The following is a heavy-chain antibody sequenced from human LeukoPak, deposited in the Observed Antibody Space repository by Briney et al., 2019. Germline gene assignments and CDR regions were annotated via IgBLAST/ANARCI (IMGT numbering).Heavy chain of an antibody. V-gene: IGHV1-69*04. CDR2: IIPILGIA. Sequence: GSSVKVSCKASGGTFSSYTISWVRQAPGQGLEWMGRIIPILGIANYAQKFQGRVTITADKSTSTAYMELSSLRSEDTAVYYCARDRAPRGSYYMDVWGKGTTVTVSS. J-gene: IGHJ6*03. D-gene: IGHD3-10*01. CDR3: ARDRAPRGSYYMDV. CDR1: GGTFSSYT.